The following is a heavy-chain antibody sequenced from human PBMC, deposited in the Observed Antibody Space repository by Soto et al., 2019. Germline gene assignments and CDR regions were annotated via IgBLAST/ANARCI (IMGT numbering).Heavy chain of an antibody. CDR1: GYTFTGYY. CDR2: INPNSGGT. D-gene: IGHD6-13*01. CDR3: ARDGGGVGSSSWFPFDY. Sequence: GASVKVSCKASGYTFTGYYMHWVRQAPGQGLEWMGWINPNSGGTNYAQKFQGWVTMTRDTSISTAYMELSRLRSDDTAVYYCARDGGGVGSSSWFPFDYWGQGTLVTVSS. J-gene: IGHJ4*02. V-gene: IGHV1-2*04.